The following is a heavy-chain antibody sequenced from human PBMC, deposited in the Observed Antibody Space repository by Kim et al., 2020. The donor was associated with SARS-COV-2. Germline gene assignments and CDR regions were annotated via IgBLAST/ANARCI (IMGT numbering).Heavy chain of an antibody. Sequence: GGSLRLSCAASGFTFSSYAMSWVRQAPGKGLEWVSAISGSGGSTYYADSVKGRFTISRDNSKNTLYLQMNSLRVEDTAVYYCAKVLKSWSSCFDYWGQGTLVTVSS. J-gene: IGHJ4*02. CDR2: ISGSGGST. V-gene: IGHV3-23*01. CDR3: AKVLKSWSSCFDY. D-gene: IGHD6-13*01. CDR1: GFTFSSYA.